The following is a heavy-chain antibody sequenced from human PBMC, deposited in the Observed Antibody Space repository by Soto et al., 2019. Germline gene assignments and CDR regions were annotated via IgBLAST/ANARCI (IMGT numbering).Heavy chain of an antibody. D-gene: IGHD7-27*01. Sequence: LRLSCAASGFIFSSFGMHWVRQAPGKGLEWVAHIRYDGSNTYYADSVKGRFTISRDNSRNTLYLQMNSLRAEDTAVYHCVRDLLGSGGHFDYWGQGTPVTVSS. CDR1: GFIFSSFG. V-gene: IGHV3-33*01. CDR3: VRDLLGSGGHFDY. J-gene: IGHJ4*02. CDR2: IRYDGSNT.